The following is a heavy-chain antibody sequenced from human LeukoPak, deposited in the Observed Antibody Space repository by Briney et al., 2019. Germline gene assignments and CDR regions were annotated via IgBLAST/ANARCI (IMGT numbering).Heavy chain of an antibody. V-gene: IGHV3-21*06. CDR2: ISYSGAST. D-gene: IGHD3-10*01. J-gene: IGHJ4*02. CDR3: ARESRRYGSGSYPPDY. CDR1: GFTFSSYS. Sequence: PGGSLRLSCVASGFTFSSYSTNWVRQAPGKGLEWVSSISYSGASTDYAYSVKGRFTISRDNAKNSLYLQMTSLRAEDTAVYYCARESRRYGSGSYPPDYWGRGTLVTVSS.